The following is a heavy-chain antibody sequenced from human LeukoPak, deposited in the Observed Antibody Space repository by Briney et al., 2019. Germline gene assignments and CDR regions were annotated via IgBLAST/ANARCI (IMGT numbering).Heavy chain of an antibody. J-gene: IGHJ3*02. Sequence: GGSLRLSCAASGFTFNRYNMNWVRRAPGKGLEWVSSISSSSSYIYYADSVKGRFTISRDNAKNSLYLQMNSLRAEDTAVYYCAKDFRAGYYDSSGHDAFDIWGQGTMVTVSS. CDR2: ISSSSSYI. CDR3: AKDFRAGYYDSSGHDAFDI. D-gene: IGHD3-22*01. V-gene: IGHV3-21*04. CDR1: GFTFNRYN.